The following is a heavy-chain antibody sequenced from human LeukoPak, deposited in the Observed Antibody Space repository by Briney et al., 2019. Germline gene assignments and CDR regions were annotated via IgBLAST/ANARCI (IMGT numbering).Heavy chain of an antibody. J-gene: IGHJ3*02. D-gene: IGHD4-23*01. CDR1: GYTFTSYD. CDR3: ARVNYGGNPLEDAFDI. Sequence: GASVTVSCKASGYTFTSYDINWVRQAPGQGLEWMGWMNPNSGNTGYAQKFQGRVTMTRNTSISTAYMELSSLRSEDTAVYYCARVNYGGNPLEDAFDIWGQGTMVTVSS. CDR2: MNPNSGNT. V-gene: IGHV1-8*01.